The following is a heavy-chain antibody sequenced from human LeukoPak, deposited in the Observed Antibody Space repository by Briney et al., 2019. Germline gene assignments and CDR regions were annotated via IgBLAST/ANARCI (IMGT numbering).Heavy chain of an antibody. V-gene: IGHV4-34*01. CDR2: INHSGST. CDR3: ARSRGRIAVAGTLYDY. CDR1: GGSFSGYY. J-gene: IGHJ4*02. D-gene: IGHD6-19*01. Sequence: PSETLSLTCAVHGGSFSGYYWSWIRQPPGKGLEWIGEINHSGSTNYNPSLKSRVTISVDTSKNQFSLKLSSVTAADTAVYYCARSRGRIAVAGTLYDYWGQGTLVTVSS.